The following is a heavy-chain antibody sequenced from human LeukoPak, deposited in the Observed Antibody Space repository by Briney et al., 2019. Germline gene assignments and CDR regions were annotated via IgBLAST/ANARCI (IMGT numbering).Heavy chain of an antibody. CDR2: IYYSGST. Sequence: SETLSLTCTVSGGYISTSNYYWGWIRQPPGKGLEWIGTIYYSGSTYYNPSLKSRVTISVDTSKNQFSLKLSSVTAADTAVYYCARLWDYVGEERYFDYWGQGTLVTVSS. CDR3: ARLWDYVGEERYFDY. V-gene: IGHV4-39*01. J-gene: IGHJ4*02. CDR1: GGYISTSNYY. D-gene: IGHD3-10*01.